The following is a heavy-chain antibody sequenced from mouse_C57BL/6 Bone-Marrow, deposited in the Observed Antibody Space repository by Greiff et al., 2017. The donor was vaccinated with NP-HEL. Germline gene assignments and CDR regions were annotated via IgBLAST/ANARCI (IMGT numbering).Heavy chain of an antibody. V-gene: IGHV1-75*01. D-gene: IGHD1-1*01. CDR3: ARPFTVVAEDWFAY. J-gene: IGHJ3*01. CDR1: GYTFTDYY. CDR2: IFPGSGST. Sequence: VQLQQSGPELVKPGASVKISCKASGYTFTDYYINWVKQRPGKGLEWMGWIFPGSGSTYYNEKFKGRATLTVAKSSSTAYLLLSSLPSEDSAVYFCARPFTVVAEDWFAYWGQGTLVTVSA.